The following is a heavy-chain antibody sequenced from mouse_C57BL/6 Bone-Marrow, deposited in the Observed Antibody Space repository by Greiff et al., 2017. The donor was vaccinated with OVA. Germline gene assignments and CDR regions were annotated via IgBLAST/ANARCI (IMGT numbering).Heavy chain of an antibody. CDR1: GYTFTDYY. CDR2: IYPGSGNT. CDR3: AREGDGNYFAY. V-gene: IGHV1-76*01. J-gene: IGHJ3*01. Sequence: VQLQQSGAELVRPGASVKLSCKASGYTFTDYYINWVKQRPGQGLEWIARIYPGSGNTYYNEKFKGKATLTAEKSSSTAYMQLSSLTSEDSAVYFCAREGDGNYFAYWGQGTLVTVSA. D-gene: IGHD2-1*01.